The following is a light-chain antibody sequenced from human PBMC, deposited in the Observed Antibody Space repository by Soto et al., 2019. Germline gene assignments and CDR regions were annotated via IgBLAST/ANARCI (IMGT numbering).Light chain of an antibody. CDR2: EVS. Sequence: QSVLTQPASVSGSPGQSITISCTGTSSDVGGYNFVSWYQQHPGKAPKLMIYEVSNRPSGVSSRFSGSKSGNTASLTISGLQVEDEADYYCSSFRSGSTLFGTGTKLTVL. CDR1: SSDVGGYNF. CDR3: SSFRSGSTL. J-gene: IGLJ1*01. V-gene: IGLV2-14*01.